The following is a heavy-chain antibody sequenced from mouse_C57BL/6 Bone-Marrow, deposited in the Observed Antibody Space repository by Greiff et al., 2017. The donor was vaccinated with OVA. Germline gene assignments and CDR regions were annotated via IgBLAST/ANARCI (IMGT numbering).Heavy chain of an antibody. CDR1: GYTFTSYW. D-gene: IGHD1-1*01. Sequence: QVQLQQPGAELVRPGSSVKLSCKASGYTFTSYWMHWVKQRPIQGLEWIGNIDPSDSETHYNQKFKDKATLTVDKSSSTAYMQLSSLTSEDSVVYYCAIITTVAPYAMDYWGQGTSVTVSS. CDR3: AIITTVAPYAMDY. CDR2: IDPSDSET. J-gene: IGHJ4*01. V-gene: IGHV1-52*01.